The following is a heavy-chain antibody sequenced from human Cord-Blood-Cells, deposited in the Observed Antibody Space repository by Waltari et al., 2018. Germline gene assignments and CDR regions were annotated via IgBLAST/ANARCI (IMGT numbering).Heavy chain of an antibody. Sequence: QVQLQESGPGLVKPSQTLSLTCTVSGRSLSSGGYYWSWIRQHPGKGLEWIGYIYYSGSTYYNPSLKSRVTISVDTSKNQFSLKLSSVTAADTAVYYCARGNSGSYLGAFDIWGQGTMVTVSS. J-gene: IGHJ3*02. V-gene: IGHV4-31*03. CDR1: GRSLSSGGYY. D-gene: IGHD1-26*01. CDR3: ARGNSGSYLGAFDI. CDR2: IYYSGST.